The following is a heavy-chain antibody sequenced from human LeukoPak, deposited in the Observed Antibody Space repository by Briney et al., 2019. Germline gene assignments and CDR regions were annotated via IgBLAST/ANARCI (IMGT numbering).Heavy chain of an antibody. CDR1: GGSISSSSYY. CDR2: IYYSGST. J-gene: IGHJ5*02. CDR3: ARMYSNLLYNWFDP. D-gene: IGHD4-11*01. V-gene: IGHV4-39*01. Sequence: ASETLSLTCTVSGGSISSSSYYWGWIRQPPGKGLEWIGSIYYSGSTYYNASLQRRVIISVDTSKNQFSLKVRSVTAADTAVYYCARMYSNLLYNWFDPWGQGTLVTVFS.